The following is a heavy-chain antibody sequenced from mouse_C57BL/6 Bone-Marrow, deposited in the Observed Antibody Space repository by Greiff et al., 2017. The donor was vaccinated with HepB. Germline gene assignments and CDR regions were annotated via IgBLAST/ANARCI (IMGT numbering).Heavy chain of an antibody. D-gene: IGHD2-2*01. J-gene: IGHJ4*01. CDR3: TTLWLRRGYYYAMDY. CDR2: IDPSDSYT. Sequence: QVQLQQPGAELVMPGASVKLSCKASGYTFTSYWMHWVKQRPGQGLEWIGEIDPSDSYTNYNQKFKGKSTLTVDKSSSTAYMQLSSLTSEDSAVYYCTTLWLRRGYYYAMDYWGQGTSVTVSS. CDR1: GYTFTSYW. V-gene: IGHV1-69*01.